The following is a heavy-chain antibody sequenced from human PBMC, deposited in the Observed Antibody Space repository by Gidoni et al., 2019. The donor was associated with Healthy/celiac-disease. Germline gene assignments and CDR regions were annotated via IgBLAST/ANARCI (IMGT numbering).Heavy chain of an antibody. Sequence: QVQLQASGPGLVKPSQTLSLTCTVSGGSISSGGSYWRWIRQHPGKGLEWIGYIYYSGSTYYNPSLKSRVTISVDTSKNQFSLKLSSVTAADTAVYYCARGFMITFGGVIGGSYYFDYWGQGTLVTVSS. V-gene: IGHV4-31*03. CDR2: IYYSGST. CDR1: GGSISSGGSY. J-gene: IGHJ4*02. CDR3: ARGFMITFGGVIGGSYYFDY. D-gene: IGHD3-16*02.